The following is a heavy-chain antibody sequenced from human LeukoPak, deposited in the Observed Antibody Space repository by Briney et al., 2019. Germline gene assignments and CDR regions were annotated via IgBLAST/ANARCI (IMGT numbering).Heavy chain of an antibody. CDR3: ARGARGDYYHYYIDV. J-gene: IGHJ6*03. CDR2: IIPIFGTA. Sequence: ASVKVSCKASGGTFNNYAFRWVRQAPGQGLEWMGGIIPIFGTANYAEKFQGRVTITADESTTTAYMDLSSLRFEDTAVYYCARGARGDYYHYYIDVWGNGTTVTISS. V-gene: IGHV1-69*13. CDR1: GGTFNNYA.